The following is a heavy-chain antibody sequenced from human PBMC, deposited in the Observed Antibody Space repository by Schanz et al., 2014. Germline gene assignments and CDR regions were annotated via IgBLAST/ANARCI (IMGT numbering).Heavy chain of an antibody. CDR3: SKDKQGSRSDDS. J-gene: IGHJ5*01. CDR2: ITTGGNT. V-gene: IGHV3-23*04. D-gene: IGHD2-15*01. CDR1: GFTFSTYA. Sequence: VQLVECGGGLVQPGGSLRLSCAASGFTFSTYAMSWARQTPGKGLEWVSSITTGGNTYYRDSVKGRFIVSRDNSKNTLYLEMNRLRVDDTAVYYCSKDKQGSRSDDSWGQGTLVTVSS.